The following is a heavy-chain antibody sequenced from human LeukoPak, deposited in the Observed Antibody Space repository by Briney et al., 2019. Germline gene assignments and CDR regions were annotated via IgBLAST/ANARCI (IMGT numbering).Heavy chain of an antibody. J-gene: IGHJ3*02. CDR1: GFTFSSYW. CDR3: ARIQWELLFGAFDI. V-gene: IGHV3-7*01. D-gene: IGHD1-26*01. Sequence: TGGSLRLSCAASGFTFSSYWMSWVRQAPGKGLEWVANIKQDGSEKYYVDSVKGRLTISRDNSKNTLYLQMNSLRAEDTAVYYCARIQWELLFGAFDIWGQGTMVTVSS. CDR2: IKQDGSEK.